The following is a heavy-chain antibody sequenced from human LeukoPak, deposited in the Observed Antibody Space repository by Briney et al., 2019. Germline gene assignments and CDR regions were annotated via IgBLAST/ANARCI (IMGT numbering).Heavy chain of an antibody. J-gene: IGHJ4*02. D-gene: IGHD3-9*01. Sequence: PGESLKISCKGSGYSFTSYWIGWVRQMPGKGLEWMGIIYPGDSDTRYSPSFQGQVTISADKSISTAYLQWSSLKASDTAMYYCARGSYDILTGYYLPSFFDYWGQGTLVTVSS. CDR1: GYSFTSYW. CDR3: ARGSYDILTGYYLPSFFDY. CDR2: IYPGDSDT. V-gene: IGHV5-51*01.